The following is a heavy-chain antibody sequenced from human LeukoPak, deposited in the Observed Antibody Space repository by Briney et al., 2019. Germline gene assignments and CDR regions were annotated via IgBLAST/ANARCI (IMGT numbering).Heavy chain of an antibody. Sequence: GESLKISCNGYGYRFSNYWIGWVRQMPGKGLAWMGFIYPGDSDTRYSPPFQGQVTISADKSTNTAYLQWSSLKASDTAMYYCARRTVGSYYGMDVWGQGTTVTVSS. CDR1: GYRFSNYW. D-gene: IGHD4-23*01. V-gene: IGHV5-51*01. CDR2: IYPGDSDT. CDR3: ARRTVGSYYGMDV. J-gene: IGHJ6*02.